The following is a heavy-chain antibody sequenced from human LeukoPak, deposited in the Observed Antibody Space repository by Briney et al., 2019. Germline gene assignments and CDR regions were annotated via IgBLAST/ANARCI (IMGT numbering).Heavy chain of an antibody. CDR3: ARHVTGGSYKRGWFDP. V-gene: IGHV4-59*08. J-gene: IGHJ5*02. Sequence: SETLSLTCTVDGSISSYYWSWIRQAPGKGLEWIGHSYFIGSPNYNPSLKSRVTISVDTSKNQFSLKLSSVTAADTAVYYCARHVTGGSYKRGWFDPWGQGTLVTVSS. CDR1: GSISSYY. D-gene: IGHD1-26*01. CDR2: SYFIGSP.